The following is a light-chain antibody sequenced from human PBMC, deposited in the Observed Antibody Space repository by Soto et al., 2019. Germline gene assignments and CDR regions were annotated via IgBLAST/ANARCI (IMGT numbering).Light chain of an antibody. J-gene: IGKJ1*01. CDR2: WGS. CDR3: MQGIQSPPT. V-gene: IGKV2-28*01. CDR1: QSLLHSNGYNY. Sequence: DIVMTQSPLSLPVTPGEPASISCRSSQSLLHSNGYNYLDWYLQKPGQSPQLLIYWGSNRASGVPDRFSGSGSGTKFTLKINRVEAEDVGVYFCMQGIQSPPTFGQGTKVEIK.